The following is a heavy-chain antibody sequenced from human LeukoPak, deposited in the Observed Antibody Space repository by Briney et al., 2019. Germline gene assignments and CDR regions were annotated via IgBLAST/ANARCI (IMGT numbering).Heavy chain of an antibody. CDR2: IKQDGSET. Sequence: PGGSLKLSCAASGFTFSSSWMSWVRQAPGKGLEWVVNIKQDGSETYYVDSERGRFTITMDNTKTSLYLQLNSLRAEDTAVYYCARGQWRLVLGYYFDYWGQGTLVTVSS. CDR3: ARGQWRLVLGYYFDY. J-gene: IGHJ4*02. V-gene: IGHV3-7*05. D-gene: IGHD6-6*01. CDR1: GFTFSSSW.